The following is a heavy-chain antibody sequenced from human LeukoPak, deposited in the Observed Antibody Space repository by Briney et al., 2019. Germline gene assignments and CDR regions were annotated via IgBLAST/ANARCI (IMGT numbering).Heavy chain of an antibody. CDR2: IYSGGRT. J-gene: IGHJ4*02. CDR1: GFTVSSSY. Sequence: GGSLRLSCAASGFTVSSSYMNWVRQAPGKGLEWVSTIYSGGRTFYADSVKGRFTLSRDSSENTLYLQMDSLRAEDTAVYYCARDDVAVTGALDFWGQGTLVTVSS. V-gene: IGHV3-53*01. D-gene: IGHD6-19*01. CDR3: ARDDVAVTGALDF.